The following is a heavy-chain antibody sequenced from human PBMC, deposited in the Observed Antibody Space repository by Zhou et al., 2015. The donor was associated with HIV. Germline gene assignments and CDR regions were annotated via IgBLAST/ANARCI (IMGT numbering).Heavy chain of an antibody. CDR3: ARDKTVQLDVFDP. CDR1: GYSFTTSG. V-gene: IGHV1-18*01. J-gene: IGHJ5*02. CDR2: ISANNDNT. Sequence: QVQLVQSGAEVKKPGASVKVSCKASGYSFTTSGISWVRQAPGQGLEWMGWISANNDNTNYAQKLQGRVTMTTDTSTSTAYMELRSLRSDDTALYYCARDKTVQLDVFDPWGQGTLVTVSS. D-gene: IGHD1-1*01.